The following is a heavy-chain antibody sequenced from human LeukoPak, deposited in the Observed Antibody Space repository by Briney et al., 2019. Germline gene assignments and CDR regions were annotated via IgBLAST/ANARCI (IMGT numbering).Heavy chain of an antibody. CDR3: ATDRGIAAAGADFHDAFDI. Sequence: ASVKVSCKVSGYTLTELSMHWVRQAPGKGLEWMGGFDPEDGETIYAQKFQGRVTMTEDTSTDTAYMELSSLRSEDTAVYYCATDRGIAAAGADFHDAFDIWGQGTMVTVSS. CDR1: GYTLTELS. D-gene: IGHD6-13*01. V-gene: IGHV1-24*01. J-gene: IGHJ3*02. CDR2: FDPEDGET.